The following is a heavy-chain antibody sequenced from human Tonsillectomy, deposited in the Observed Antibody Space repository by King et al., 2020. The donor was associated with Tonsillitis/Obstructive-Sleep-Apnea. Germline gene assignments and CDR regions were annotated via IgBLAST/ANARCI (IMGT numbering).Heavy chain of an antibody. CDR3: SSGYCSGGSCPHYYYMDV. J-gene: IGHJ6*03. CDR2: IYGGGST. CDR1: GFTVSNDY. V-gene: IGHV3-53*01. D-gene: IGHD2-15*01. Sequence: EVQLVESGGGLIQPGGSLRLSCVFSGFTVSNDYMSWVRQAPGKGLEWVSVIYGGGSTYYADSVKGRLTISRDESKNTVCLQMNNLRVEDAAVYYCSSGYCSGGSCPHYYYMDVWGKGTTVIVS.